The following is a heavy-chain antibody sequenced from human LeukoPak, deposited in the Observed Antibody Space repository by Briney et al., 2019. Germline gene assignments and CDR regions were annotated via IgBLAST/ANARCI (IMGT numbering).Heavy chain of an antibody. CDR3: ARAYYDILTGYYMDY. J-gene: IGHJ4*02. CDR1: GGTFSSHA. Sequence: ASVKVSCKASGGTFSSHAINWVRQAPGQGLEWMGGIIPIFGTANYAQKFQGRVTITADESTSTAYMELSSLRSEDTAVYYCARAYYDILTGYYMDYWGQGTLVTVSS. CDR2: IIPIFGTA. D-gene: IGHD3-9*01. V-gene: IGHV1-69*13.